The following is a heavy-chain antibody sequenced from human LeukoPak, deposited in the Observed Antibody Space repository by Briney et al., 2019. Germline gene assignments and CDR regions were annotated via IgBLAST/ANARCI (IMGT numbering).Heavy chain of an antibody. V-gene: IGHV3-74*01. CDR3: NVRWGPNSDY. CDR2: ISSDGSTT. Sequence: SGGSLRLSCAASGFTFSTFWMHWVRQPPGKGLVWVSRISSDGSTTHYADSVKGRFTISRDNAKNTLFLHMNSLRAEDTAVYYCNVRWGPNSDYWGQGTLVTVSS. CDR1: GFTFSTFW. D-gene: IGHD7-27*01. J-gene: IGHJ4*02.